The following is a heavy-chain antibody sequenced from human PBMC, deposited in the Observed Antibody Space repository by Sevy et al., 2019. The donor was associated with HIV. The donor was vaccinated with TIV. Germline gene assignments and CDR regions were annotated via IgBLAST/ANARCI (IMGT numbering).Heavy chain of an antibody. Sequence: DSVKVSCETSGYTFTSYEINWVRLVSGQGLEYMGWINPNTGKTGYVQKFQGRFTMTVDTSETTAYMELSNLKPDDTAMYYCSRRAFNDYWGPGTLVTVSS. V-gene: IGHV1-8*01. J-gene: IGHJ4*02. CDR1: GYTFTSYE. CDR3: SRRAFNDY. CDR2: INPNTGKT.